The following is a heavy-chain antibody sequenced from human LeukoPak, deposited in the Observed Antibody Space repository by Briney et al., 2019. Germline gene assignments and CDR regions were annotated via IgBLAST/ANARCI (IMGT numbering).Heavy chain of an antibody. Sequence: PSETLSLTCTVSGGSIRGNGYYWGWIRQAPGKGLEWIGSIYYDGSTYYNPSLKSRATISVDTPKNYFSLKLSSVTAADTAVYYCASSVWWPYYFDYWGQGTLVTVSS. CDR3: ASSVWWPYYFDY. V-gene: IGHV4-39*02. CDR2: IYYDGST. J-gene: IGHJ4*02. D-gene: IGHD4/OR15-4a*01. CDR1: GGSIRGNGYY.